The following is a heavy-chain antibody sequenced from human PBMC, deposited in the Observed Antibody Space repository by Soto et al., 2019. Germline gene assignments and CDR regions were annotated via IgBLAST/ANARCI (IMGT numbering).Heavy chain of an antibody. D-gene: IGHD6-25*01. J-gene: IGHJ5*01. CDR1: GGSFSGYY. CDR2: INHSGST. CDR3: ARGDKWRIAAKGEFYS. V-gene: IGHV4-34*01. Sequence: PSETLSLTCAVYGGSFSGYYWSWIRQPPGKGLEWIGEINHSGSTNYNPSLKSRVTISVDTSKNQFSLKLSSVTAADTAVYYCARGDKWRIAAKGEFYSWAQGTPVTVSS.